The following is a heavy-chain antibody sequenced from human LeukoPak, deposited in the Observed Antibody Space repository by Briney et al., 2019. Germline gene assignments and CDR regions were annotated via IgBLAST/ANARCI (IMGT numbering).Heavy chain of an antibody. D-gene: IGHD1-14*01. Sequence: EASVKVSCKASGYTFTGYYMHWVRQAPGQGLEWMGWINPNSGGTNYAQKFQGRVTMTRDTSISTAYMELSRLRSDDTAVYYCARWAFGMSNYFDYWGQGTLVTVSS. CDR1: GYTFTGYY. J-gene: IGHJ4*02. CDR2: INPNSGGT. V-gene: IGHV1-2*02. CDR3: ARWAFGMSNYFDY.